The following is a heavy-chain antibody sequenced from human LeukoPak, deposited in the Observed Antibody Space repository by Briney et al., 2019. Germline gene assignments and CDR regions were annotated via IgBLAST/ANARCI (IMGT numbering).Heavy chain of an antibody. V-gene: IGHV3-23*01. J-gene: IGHJ4*02. CDR1: GFMFSSFS. CDR2: ISAGGNT. CDR3: AKFYGSGTYYNYPDY. D-gene: IGHD3-10*01. Sequence: GGSLRLSCAVSGFMFSSFSMSWVRHVPGKGLEWVSTISAGGNTYYADSVKGRFAISRDNSENTLYVQMNSLRADDTAVYYCAKFYGSGTYYNYPDYWGQGTPVTVSS.